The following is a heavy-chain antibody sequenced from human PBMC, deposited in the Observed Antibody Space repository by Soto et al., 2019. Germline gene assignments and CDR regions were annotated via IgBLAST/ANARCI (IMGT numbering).Heavy chain of an antibody. D-gene: IGHD3-9*01. CDR3: ARGDVLRYFDWLLPYYYGMDV. CDR2: ISSSSSTI. V-gene: IGHV3-48*02. CDR1: GFTFSSYS. Sequence: GGSLRLSCAASGFTFSSYSMNWVRQAPGKGLEWVSYISSSSSTIYYADSVKGRFTISRDNAKNSLYLQMNSLRDEDTAVYYCARGDVLRYFDWLLPYYYGMDVWGQGTTVTVSS. J-gene: IGHJ6*02.